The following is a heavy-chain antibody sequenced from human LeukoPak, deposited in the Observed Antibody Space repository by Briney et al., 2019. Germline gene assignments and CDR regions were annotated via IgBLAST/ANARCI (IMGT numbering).Heavy chain of an antibody. CDR2: TYSGGTT. J-gene: IGHJ4*02. CDR3: ARAWVSPYYDSSGYGYNDY. V-gene: IGHV3-66*01. Sequence: PGGSLRLSCAASGFTVSNNYMNWVRQAPGKGLEWVSVTYSGGTTKYADSVKGRFTVSRDNSKNTLFLQMNSLRAEDTAVYYCARAWVSPYYDSSGYGYNDYWGQGTQVTVSS. D-gene: IGHD3-22*01. CDR1: GFTVSNNY.